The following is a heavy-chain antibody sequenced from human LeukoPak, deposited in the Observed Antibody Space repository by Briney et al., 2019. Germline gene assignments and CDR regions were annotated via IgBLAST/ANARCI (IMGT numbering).Heavy chain of an antibody. CDR2: ISDNGGST. CDR3: AKAPSSGYCSSTSCSYES. CDR1: GFTFRNYG. Sequence: GGSLRLSCAASGFTFRNYGMSWVRQARGKGLEWVSAISDNGGSTYYADSVKGRFTISRDNSKNTLYLQMNSLGGDDTAVYHCAKAPSSGYCSSTSCSYESWGQGTLVTVSS. V-gene: IGHV3-23*01. D-gene: IGHD2-2*01. J-gene: IGHJ4*02.